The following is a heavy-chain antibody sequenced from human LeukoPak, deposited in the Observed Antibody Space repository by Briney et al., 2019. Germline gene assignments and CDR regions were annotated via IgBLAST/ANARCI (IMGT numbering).Heavy chain of an antibody. CDR3: ARGHEVLWFGELLHGPDDAFDI. V-gene: IGHV1-8*01. D-gene: IGHD3-10*01. CDR2: MNPNSGNT. J-gene: IGHJ3*02. Sequence: ASVKLSCKASGYTFTSYDINWVRQATGQGLEWMGWMNPNSGNTGYAQKFQGRVTMTRNTSISTAYMELSSLRSEDTAVYYCARGHEVLWFGELLHGPDDAFDIWGQGTMVTVSS. CDR1: GYTFTSYD.